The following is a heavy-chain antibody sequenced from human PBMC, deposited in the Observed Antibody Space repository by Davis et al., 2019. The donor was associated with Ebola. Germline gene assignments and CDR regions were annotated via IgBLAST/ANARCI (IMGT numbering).Heavy chain of an antibody. V-gene: IGHV4-61*03. J-gene: IGHJ4*02. CDR3: VTYGAAHRFNH. CDR2: INHSGGT. D-gene: IGHD4-17*01. CDR1: GGSVTSDTYY. Sequence: PSETLSLTCTVSGGSVTSDTYYWNWIRQPPGEGLEWIGEINHSGGTNYNPSLKSRLAMSVDTSKHHFSLTLSSVTAADTAVYYCVTYGAAHRFNHWGQGTLVTVSA.